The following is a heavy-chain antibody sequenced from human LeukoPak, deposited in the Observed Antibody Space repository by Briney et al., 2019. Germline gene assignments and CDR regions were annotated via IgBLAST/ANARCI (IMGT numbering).Heavy chain of an antibody. CDR1: GGIFSSYA. V-gene: IGHV1-69*13. Sequence: SVKVSCKASGGIFSSYAISWVRQAPGQGLEWMGGIIPIFGTANYAQKFQGRVTITADESTSTAYMELSSLRSEDTAVYYCARTLRGSSWPYYYYYMDVWGKGTTVTISS. J-gene: IGHJ6*03. D-gene: IGHD6-13*01. CDR2: IIPIFGTA. CDR3: ARTLRGSSWPYYYYYMDV.